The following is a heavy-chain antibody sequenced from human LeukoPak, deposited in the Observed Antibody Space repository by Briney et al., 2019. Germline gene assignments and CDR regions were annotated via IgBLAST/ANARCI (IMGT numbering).Heavy chain of an antibody. V-gene: IGHV1-2*06. CDR1: GGTFSSYA. CDR3: AREIPYTGADY. CDR2: INPNSGGT. J-gene: IGHJ4*02. D-gene: IGHD1-26*01. Sequence: GASVKVSCKASGGTFSSYAISWVRQAPGQGLEWMGRINPNSGGTNYAQKFQGRVTMTRDTSISTAYMELSRLRSDDTAVYYCAREIPYTGADYWGQGTLVTVSS.